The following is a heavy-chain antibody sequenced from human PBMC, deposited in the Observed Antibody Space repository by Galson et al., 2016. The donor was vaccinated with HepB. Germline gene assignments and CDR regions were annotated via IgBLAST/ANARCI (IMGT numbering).Heavy chain of an antibody. J-gene: IGHJ2*01. CDR2: ISITSGYK. D-gene: IGHD3-16*01. V-gene: IGHV3-21*01. CDR1: GFTFSTYS. CDR3: ARPPEGDRRYFDL. Sequence: SLRLSCAASGFTFSTYSMNWVRQAPGKGLEWVSFISITSGYKYYADSLKGRVTLSRDNAKNSLYLQMNSLRAEDTAVYYCARPPEGDRRYFDLWGRGTLVTVSS.